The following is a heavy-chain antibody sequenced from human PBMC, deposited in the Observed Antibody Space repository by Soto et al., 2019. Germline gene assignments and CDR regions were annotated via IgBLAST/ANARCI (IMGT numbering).Heavy chain of an antibody. CDR3: ARVPNPFRLKIGYEDAFDF. D-gene: IGHD5-12*01. CDR1: GGSISRSSFY. J-gene: IGHJ3*01. Sequence: SETLSLTCSVSGGSISRSSFYWGWIRQPPEKGLEWIGSIYYSGSTYYNPSLKSRVTISVDTSKNQFSLQLNSVTPEDTAVYYCARVPNPFRLKIGYEDAFDFWGQGTMVTVSS. CDR2: IYYSGST. V-gene: IGHV4-39*01.